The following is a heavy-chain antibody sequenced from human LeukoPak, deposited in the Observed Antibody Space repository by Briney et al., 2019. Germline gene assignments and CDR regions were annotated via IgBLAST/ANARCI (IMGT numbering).Heavy chain of an antibody. D-gene: IGHD7-27*01. Sequence: SQTLSLTCAISGDSVFSNSASWNWIRQSPSRGLEWLGRTYYRSKWYSDYALSVKSRITINPDTSKNEFFLQLNSVTPEDTAVYYCERKRTLSVLPWGFDIWGQGTVVTVSS. CDR3: ERKRTLSVLPWGFDI. CDR1: GDSVFSNSAS. J-gene: IGHJ3*02. CDR2: TYYRSKWYS. V-gene: IGHV6-1*01.